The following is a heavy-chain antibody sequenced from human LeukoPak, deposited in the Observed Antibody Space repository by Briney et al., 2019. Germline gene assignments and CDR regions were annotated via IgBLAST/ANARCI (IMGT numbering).Heavy chain of an antibody. CDR3: AKDRTVGASYWYFDL. D-gene: IGHD1-26*01. J-gene: IGHJ2*01. CDR1: GFTFSSYS. V-gene: IGHV3-23*01. Sequence: GGSLRLSCAASGFTFSSYSMNWVRQAPGKGLEWVSHITASGTAMFYADSVKGRFTISRDNSKNTLFLHMNTLRAEDTAIYYCAKDRTVGASYWYFDLWGRGTLVTVSS. CDR2: ITASGTAM.